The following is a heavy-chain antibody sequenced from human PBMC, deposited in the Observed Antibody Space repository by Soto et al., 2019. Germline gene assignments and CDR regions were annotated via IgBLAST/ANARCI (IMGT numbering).Heavy chain of an antibody. CDR2: LSYVGSSK. Sequence: QVQLVESGGGVVQPGRSLRLSCAASGFTFSIYAIHWVRQAPGKGLEWVALLSYVGSSKYYADSVKGRFTISRDNSKNTLYLQMNSLRTDDTAVYYCAKDGARGSASYLLDSWGQGTLVTVSS. CDR3: AKDGARGSASYLLDS. CDR1: GFTFSIYA. D-gene: IGHD2-2*01. V-gene: IGHV3-30*18. J-gene: IGHJ4*02.